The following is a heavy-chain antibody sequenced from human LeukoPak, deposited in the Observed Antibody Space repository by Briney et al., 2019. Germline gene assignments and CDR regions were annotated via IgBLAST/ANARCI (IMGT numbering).Heavy chain of an antibody. J-gene: IGHJ4*02. V-gene: IGHV3-23*01. CDR1: GFPFSSYA. CDR2: ISGSGGST. CDR3: AKDRGWMGATDEDY. Sequence: GGSLRLSCAASGFPFSSYAMSWVRQAPGKGLEWVSAISGSGGSTYYADSVKGRFTISRDNSKNTLYLQMNSLRAEDTAVYYCAKDRGWMGATDEDYWGQGTLVTVSS. D-gene: IGHD1-26*01.